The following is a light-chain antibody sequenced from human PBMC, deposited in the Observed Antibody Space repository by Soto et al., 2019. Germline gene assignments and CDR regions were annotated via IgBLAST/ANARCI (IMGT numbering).Light chain of an antibody. CDR3: CSYAGFRPHV. CDR2: EAS. J-gene: IGLJ1*01. V-gene: IGLV2-23*01. Sequence: QSVLTQPASVSGSPGQSITISCTGTSSVVGSYNLVSWYQHHPGKAPKLLIFEASKRPSGISNRFSGSKSDNTASLAISGLQAEDEADYYCCSYAGFRPHVFGTGTKVTVL. CDR1: SSVVGSYNL.